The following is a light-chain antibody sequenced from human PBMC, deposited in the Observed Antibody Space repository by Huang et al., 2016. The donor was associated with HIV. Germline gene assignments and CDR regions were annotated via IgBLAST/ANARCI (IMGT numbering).Light chain of an antibody. CDR2: IAS. J-gene: IGKJ4*01. CDR3: QQSYTTPLT. CDR1: QRISTF. V-gene: IGKV1-39*01. Sequence: DIQMTQSPSSLSASVGETVTITCRASQRISTFLNWYQQKPGEAPKLQVHIASSLQSGVPSRFSGSGSGTDFTLTISSLQPEDFATYFCQQSYTTPLTFGGGTKVEIK.